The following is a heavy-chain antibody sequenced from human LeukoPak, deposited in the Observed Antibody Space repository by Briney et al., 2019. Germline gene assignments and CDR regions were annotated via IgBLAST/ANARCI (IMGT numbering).Heavy chain of an antibody. J-gene: IGHJ5*02. CDR1: GCTFSDYN. D-gene: IGHD3-9*01. V-gene: IGHV1-2*02. Sequence: ASVTVSFTSSGCTFSDYNIHWVRQAPGQGGEWMGWIYDKSGGTNSTQKFQGRVTMTRDTSISTSYMELSRLRFDDTAVYYCARVSTSGYRDCPDPWGQGTLVTVSS. CDR2: IYDKSGGT. CDR3: ARVSTSGYRDCPDP.